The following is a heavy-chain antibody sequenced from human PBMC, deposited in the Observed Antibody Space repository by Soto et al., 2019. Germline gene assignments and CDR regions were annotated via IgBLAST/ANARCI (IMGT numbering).Heavy chain of an antibody. CDR2: IGARGSTT. D-gene: IGHD2-8*01. V-gene: IGHV3-48*03. CDR1: GLTFSRCE. CDR3: AGRYCNNGVYDLGLSDF. Sequence: VQLVESGGGLVQPGGSLRLSCAASGLTFSRCEMNWVRQAPGKGLEWLSYIGARGSTTYYADSVKGRFTISKDNAKILQLLQMNSLGAEVTAIDYGAGRYCNNGVYDLGLSDFWGQGTLVTVSS. J-gene: IGHJ4*02.